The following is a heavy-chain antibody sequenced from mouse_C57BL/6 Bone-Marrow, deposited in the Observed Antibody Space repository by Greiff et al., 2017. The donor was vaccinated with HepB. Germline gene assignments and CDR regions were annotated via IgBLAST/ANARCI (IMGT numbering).Heavy chain of an antibody. J-gene: IGHJ3*01. CDR1: GYTFTSYW. D-gene: IGHD4-1*02. V-gene: IGHV1-64*01. Sequence: QVQLQQPGAELVKPGASVKLSCKASGYTFTSYWMHWVKQRPGQGLEWIGMIHPNSGSTNYNEKFKSKATLTVDKSSSTAYMQPSSLTSEDSAVYYCATTGTVPFAYWGQGTLVTVSA. CDR2: IHPNSGST. CDR3: ATTGTVPFAY.